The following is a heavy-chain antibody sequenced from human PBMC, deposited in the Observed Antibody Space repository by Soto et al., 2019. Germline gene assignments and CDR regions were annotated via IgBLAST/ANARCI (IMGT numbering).Heavy chain of an antibody. V-gene: IGHV4-34*01. CDR3: ANDYGDYRNDAFDI. J-gene: IGHJ3*02. CDR2: IHHSGTT. CDR1: GVLSREYC. Sequence: PSKTLSLTSAVYGVLSREYCWSWFRQAPGKGLEWIGEIHHSGTTNYNPSLKSRVTISLDRSKNQFTLNLSSMTAADAAVYYCANDYGDYRNDAFDIWSPGTRVT. D-gene: IGHD4-17*01.